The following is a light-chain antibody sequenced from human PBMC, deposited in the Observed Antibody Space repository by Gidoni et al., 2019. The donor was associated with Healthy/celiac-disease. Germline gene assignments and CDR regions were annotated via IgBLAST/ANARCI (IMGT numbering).Light chain of an antibody. CDR3: QAWDSSGEV. J-gene: IGLJ2*01. CDR1: KLGDKY. Sequence: SYELTQPPSVSVSQGQTASITCSGDKLGDKYACWYQQKPGQSPVLVIYQDSKRPSGIPERFSGSNSGNTATLTISGTQAMDEADYYCQAWDSSGEVFGGGTKLTVL. CDR2: QDS. V-gene: IGLV3-1*01.